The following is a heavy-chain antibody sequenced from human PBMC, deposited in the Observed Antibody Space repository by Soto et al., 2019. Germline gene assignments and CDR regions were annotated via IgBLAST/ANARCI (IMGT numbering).Heavy chain of an antibody. CDR2: IYHSGST. Sequence: LSLTCAVSGYSISSGYYWGWIRQPPGKGLEWIGSIYHSGSTYYNPSLKSRVTISVDTSKNQFSLKLSSVTAADTAVYYCASAIWSGYYDFDYWGQGTLVTVS. V-gene: IGHV4-38-2*01. CDR3: ASAIWSGYYDFDY. J-gene: IGHJ4*02. D-gene: IGHD3-3*01. CDR1: GYSISSGYY.